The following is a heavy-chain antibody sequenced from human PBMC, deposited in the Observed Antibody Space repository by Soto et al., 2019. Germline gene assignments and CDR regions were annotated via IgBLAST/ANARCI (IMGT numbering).Heavy chain of an antibody. J-gene: IGHJ6*02. V-gene: IGHV1-3*01. CDR2: INAGNGNT. CDR3: ARGYCDSLTGYRPFYYYDMDV. D-gene: IGHD3-9*01. CDR1: GYTFTSYA. Sequence: GASVKVSCKASGYTFTSYAMHWVRQAPGQRLEWMGWINAGNGNTKYSQKFQGRVTITRDTSASTAYMELSSLRSEDTAVYYCARGYCDSLTGYRPFYYYDMDVWGQGTTVTVSS.